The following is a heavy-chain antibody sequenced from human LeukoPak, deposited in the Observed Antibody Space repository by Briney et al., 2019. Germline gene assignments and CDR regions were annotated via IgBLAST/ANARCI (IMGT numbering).Heavy chain of an antibody. D-gene: IGHD2-15*01. CDR2: ISAYNGNT. V-gene: IGHV1-18*04. Sequence: GASVKVSCKASGYAFTSYGISWVRQAPGQGLEWMGWISAYNGNTNYAQKLQGRVTMTTDTSTSTAYMELRSLRSADTAVYYCARDPLYCSGGSCYAVSYYYYGMDVWGKGTTVTVSS. CDR1: GYAFTSYG. J-gene: IGHJ6*04. CDR3: ARDPLYCSGGSCYAVSYYYYGMDV.